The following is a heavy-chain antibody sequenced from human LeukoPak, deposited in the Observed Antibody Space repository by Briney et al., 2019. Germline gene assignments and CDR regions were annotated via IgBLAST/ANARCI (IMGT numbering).Heavy chain of an antibody. V-gene: IGHV3-9*03. J-gene: IGHJ4*02. Sequence: PGRSLRLSCAASGFTFGDYAMHWVRQAPGKGLEWVSGISWNSGSIGYADSVKGRFTISRDNAKNSLYLQMNSLRPEDMALYYCAKADCSSASCYTDYWGQGTLVTVSS. CDR1: GFTFGDYA. CDR3: AKADCSSASCYTDY. CDR2: ISWNSGSI. D-gene: IGHD2-2*02.